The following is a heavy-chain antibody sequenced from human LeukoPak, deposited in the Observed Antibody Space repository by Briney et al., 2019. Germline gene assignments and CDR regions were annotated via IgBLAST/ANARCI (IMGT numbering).Heavy chain of an antibody. J-gene: IGHJ4*02. CDR1: GFTFSSYA. CDR2: ISYDGSNK. V-gene: IGHV3-30*04. D-gene: IGHD5-18*01. Sequence: GGSLRLSCAASGFTFSSYAMHWVRQAPGKGLEWVAVISYDGSNKYYADSVKGRFTISRDNSKNTLYLQMNSLRAEDTAVYYCARDWDTAMEIDYWGQGTLVTVSS. CDR3: ARDWDTAMEIDY.